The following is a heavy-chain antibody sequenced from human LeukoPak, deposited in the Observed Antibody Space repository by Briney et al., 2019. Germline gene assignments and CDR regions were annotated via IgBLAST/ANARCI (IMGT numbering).Heavy chain of an antibody. J-gene: IGHJ4*02. Sequence: PGGSLSLSCAASGFTFSNAWLNWVRQAPGKGLEWVSAISGSGGSTYYADSVKGRFTISRDNSKNTLYLQMNSLRAEDTAVYYCAKASGSSNMYYFDYWGQGTLVTVSS. CDR3: AKASGSSNMYYFDY. CDR2: ISGSGGST. CDR1: GFTFSNAW. D-gene: IGHD2-2*01. V-gene: IGHV3-23*01.